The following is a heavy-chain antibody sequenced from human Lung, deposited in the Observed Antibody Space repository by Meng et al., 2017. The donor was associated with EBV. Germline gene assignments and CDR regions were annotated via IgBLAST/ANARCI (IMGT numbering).Heavy chain of an antibody. V-gene: IGHV4-30-2*01. CDR3: ARGITMVRGVPGHWFDP. CDR1: GGSISSGGYS. J-gene: IGHJ5*02. CDR2: IYHSGST. D-gene: IGHD3-10*01. Sequence: RQESGPGLVKPSPTRSLTCAVSGGSISSGGYSWSWIRQPPGKGLEWIGYIYHSGSTYYNPSLKSRVTISVDRSKNQFSLKLSSVTAADTAVYYCARGITMVRGVPGHWFDPWGQGTLVTVSS.